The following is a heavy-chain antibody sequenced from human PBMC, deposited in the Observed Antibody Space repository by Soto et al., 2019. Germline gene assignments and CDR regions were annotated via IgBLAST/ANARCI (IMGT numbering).Heavy chain of an antibody. CDR2: IYWDDDK. D-gene: IGHD6-19*01. CDR1: GFSLSTRGVG. V-gene: IGHV2-5*02. J-gene: IGHJ4*02. CDR3: AHSRYSSGWDLFDY. Sequence: QITLKESGPSLVKPTQTLTLTCTFSGFSLSTRGVGVGWIRQPPGKALEWLALIYWDDDKRYSPSLKSRLTTTQDTPKNPVVLTMTNMDPVDTATYYCAHSRYSSGWDLFDYWGQGTLVTVSS.